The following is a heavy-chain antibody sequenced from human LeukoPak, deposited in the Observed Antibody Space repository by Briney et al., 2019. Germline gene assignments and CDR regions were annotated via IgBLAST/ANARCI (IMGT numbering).Heavy chain of an antibody. Sequence: ASVKVSCKXSGYTFTSYDINWVRQATGQGLEWVGWMNPNSGNTGYAQKFQGRVTMTRNTSISTAYMELSSLRSEDTAVYYCARVGIVPAALSFYYYYYMDVWGKGTTVTVSS. CDR1: GYTFTSYD. D-gene: IGHD2-2*01. CDR2: MNPNSGNT. CDR3: ARVGIVPAALSFYYYYYMDV. V-gene: IGHV1-8*01. J-gene: IGHJ6*03.